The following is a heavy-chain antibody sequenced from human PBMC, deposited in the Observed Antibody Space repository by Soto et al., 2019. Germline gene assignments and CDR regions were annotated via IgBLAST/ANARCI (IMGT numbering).Heavy chain of an antibody. D-gene: IGHD2-2*01. J-gene: IGHJ6*02. CDR3: ASQHCSSTSCYAVVYYYGMDV. Sequence: GGSLRLSCAASGFTFSSYAMHWVRQAPGKGLEWVAVISYDGSNKYYADSVKGRFTISRDNSKNTLYLQMNSLRAEDTAVYYCASQHCSSTSCYAVVYYYGMDVWGQGTTVTVSS. CDR1: GFTFSSYA. CDR2: ISYDGSNK. V-gene: IGHV3-30-3*01.